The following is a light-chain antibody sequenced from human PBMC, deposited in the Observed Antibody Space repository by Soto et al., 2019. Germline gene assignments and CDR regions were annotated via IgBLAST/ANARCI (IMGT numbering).Light chain of an antibody. Sequence: QSVLAQPASASGTPGQRITISCSGSGSSFGSNSVYWYQQLPGTAPKLLIYRDDQRPSGVPGRFSGSKSGTTASLAISELRSEDEADYYCATWDDSVSGPVFGGGTKVTVL. CDR3: ATWDDSVSGPV. J-gene: IGLJ2*01. CDR1: GSSFGSNS. CDR2: RDD. V-gene: IGLV1-47*01.